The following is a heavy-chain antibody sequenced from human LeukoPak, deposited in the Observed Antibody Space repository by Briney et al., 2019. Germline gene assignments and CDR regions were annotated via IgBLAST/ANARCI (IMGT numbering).Heavy chain of an antibody. CDR2: IYTSGST. CDR3: ARENSGSYREFDY. J-gene: IGHJ4*02. Sequence: PSETLSLTCTVSGGSISSYYWSWSRQPAGKGLEWIGRIYTSGSTNYNASLKSRVSMSVDTSKNQFSLKLSSVTAADTAVFYCARENSGSYREFDYWRQGTLVTVSS. CDR1: GGSISSYY. V-gene: IGHV4-4*07. D-gene: IGHD1-26*01.